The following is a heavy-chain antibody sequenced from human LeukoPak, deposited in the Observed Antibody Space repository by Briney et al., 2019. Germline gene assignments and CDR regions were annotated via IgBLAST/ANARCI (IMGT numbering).Heavy chain of an antibody. CDR2: IRFDGSNT. Sequence: GGSLRLSCAASGFTFRIYGMHWVRQAPGKGLEWVAFIRFDGSNTYYADSVKGRLTISRDNSKNTLYLQMNSLRVEDTAVYYCAKDGDLYGSGSYYFDYWGQGTLVTVSS. CDR3: AKDGDLYGSGSYYFDY. D-gene: IGHD3-10*01. CDR1: GFTFRIYG. J-gene: IGHJ4*02. V-gene: IGHV3-30*02.